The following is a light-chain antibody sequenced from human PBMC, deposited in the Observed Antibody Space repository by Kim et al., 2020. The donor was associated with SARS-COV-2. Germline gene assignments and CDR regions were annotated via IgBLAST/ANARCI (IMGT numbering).Light chain of an antibody. CDR3: SSYTNSSSRV. V-gene: IGLV2-14*03. CDR2: GVN. Sequence: GQSITISCTGTSSDVGKYNYVSWYQRHPGKAPKLMIYGVNNRPSGVSDRFSGSKSGSTASLTISGLQAEDEAYYYCSSYTNSSSRVFGGGTQLTVL. J-gene: IGLJ3*02. CDR1: SSDVGKYNY.